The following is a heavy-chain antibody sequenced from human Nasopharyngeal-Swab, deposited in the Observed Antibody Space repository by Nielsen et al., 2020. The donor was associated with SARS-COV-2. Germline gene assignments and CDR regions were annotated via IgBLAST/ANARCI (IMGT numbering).Heavy chain of an antibody. CDR3: ARGPITMVRGVPVGAFDI. CDR2: ISSSSSYI. D-gene: IGHD3-10*01. V-gene: IGHV3-21*01. Sequence: GESLKISCAASGSTFSSYSMNWVRQAPGKGLEWVSSISSSSSYIYYADSVKGRFTISRDNAKNSLYLQMNSLRAEDTAVYYCARGPITMVRGVPVGAFDIWGQGTMVTVSS. J-gene: IGHJ3*02. CDR1: GSTFSSYS.